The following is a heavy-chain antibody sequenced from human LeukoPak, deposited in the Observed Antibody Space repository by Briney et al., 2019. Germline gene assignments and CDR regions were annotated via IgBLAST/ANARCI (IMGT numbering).Heavy chain of an antibody. CDR1: GFTFSSYS. J-gene: IGHJ4*02. CDR3: ARDVRGPHDF. CDR2: IYSDGSGT. Sequence: PGGSLRLSCAASGFTFSSYSMYWVRQAPGKGLVWVSRIYSDGSGTTYADSVKGRFTISRVNAKNTLSLQMNSLRAEDTAVYRCARDVRGPHDFWGQGTLVTVSS. D-gene: IGHD2/OR15-2a*01. V-gene: IGHV3-74*03.